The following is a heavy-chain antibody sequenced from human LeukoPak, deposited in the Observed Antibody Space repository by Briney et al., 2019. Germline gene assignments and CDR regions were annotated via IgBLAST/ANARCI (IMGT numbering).Heavy chain of an antibody. J-gene: IGHJ4*02. Sequence: ASVKVSCKASGYTFTSYGISWVRQAPGQGLEWMGWISGYNGNTNYAQKLQGRVTMTTDTPTSTVYMELRSLRSDDTAVYYCAREEVGRAVAGYFDNWGQGTLVTVSS. CDR3: AREEVGRAVAGYFDN. D-gene: IGHD6-19*01. V-gene: IGHV1-18*01. CDR2: ISGYNGNT. CDR1: GYTFTSYG.